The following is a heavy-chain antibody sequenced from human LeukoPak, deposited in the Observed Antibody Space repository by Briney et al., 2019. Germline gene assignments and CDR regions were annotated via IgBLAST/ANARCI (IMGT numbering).Heavy chain of an antibody. D-gene: IGHD3-3*01. J-gene: IGHJ4*02. CDR3: ARTYDFWSGTTDY. V-gene: IGHV3-21*01. CDR2: ISSSSSYI. CDR1: GFTFSSYS. Sequence: GGSLRLSCAASGFTFSSYSMNWVRQAPGKRLEWVSSISSSSSYIYYADSVKGRFTISRDNAKNSLYLQMNSLRAEDTAVYYCARTYDFWSGTTDYWGQGTLVTVSS.